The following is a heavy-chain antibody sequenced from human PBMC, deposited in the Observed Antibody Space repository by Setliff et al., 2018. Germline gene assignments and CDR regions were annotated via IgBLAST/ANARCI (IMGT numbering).Heavy chain of an antibody. CDR2: ISGAGNYI. V-gene: IGHV3-21*01. J-gene: IGHJ4*02. D-gene: IGHD6-6*01. Sequence: PGGSLRLSCAASGFNFNTYTMSWVRQAPGKGLEWVSAISGAGNYINYIDSVKGRFTVSKDTAKKSVSLQMNSLRAEDTAVYYCSTGRMWQPVGDYWGQGVQVTVSS. CDR1: GFNFNTYT. CDR3: STGRMWQPVGDY.